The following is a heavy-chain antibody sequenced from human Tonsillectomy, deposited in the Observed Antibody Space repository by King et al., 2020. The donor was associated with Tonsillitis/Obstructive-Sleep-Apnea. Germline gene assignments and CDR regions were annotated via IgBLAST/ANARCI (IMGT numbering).Heavy chain of an antibody. CDR2: ISGSGGST. CDR1: GFTFSSYA. Sequence: EVQLVESGGGLVQPGGYLRLSCAASGFTFSSYAMSWVRQAPGKGLEWVSAISGSGGSTYYADSVKGRFTISRDNSKNTLYLQMNSLRAEDTAVYYCAKDTRRITIFGVVIGPYWGQGTLVTVSS. V-gene: IGHV3-23*04. CDR3: AKDTRRITIFGVVIGPY. J-gene: IGHJ4*02. D-gene: IGHD3-3*01.